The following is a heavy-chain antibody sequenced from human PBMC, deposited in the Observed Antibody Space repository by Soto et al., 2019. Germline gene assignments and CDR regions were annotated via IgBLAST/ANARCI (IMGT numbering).Heavy chain of an antibody. V-gene: IGHV3-7*03. CDR1: GFTFSSYW. Sequence: EVQLVESGGGLVQPGGSLRLSCAASGFTFSSYWMSWVRQAPGKGLEWVANIKQDGSEKYYVDSVKGRFTISRDNAKNSLYLQMNSLRAEDTAVYYCARGLSLYSSSWYYFDYWGQGTLVTVSS. J-gene: IGHJ4*02. CDR2: IKQDGSEK. CDR3: ARGLSLYSSSWYYFDY. D-gene: IGHD6-13*01.